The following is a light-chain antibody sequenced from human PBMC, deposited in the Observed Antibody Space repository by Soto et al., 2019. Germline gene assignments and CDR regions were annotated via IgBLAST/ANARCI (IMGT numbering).Light chain of an antibody. J-gene: IGKJ4*01. CDR1: QSVSSN. Sequence: ERVMTQSPGTLSVSPGERATLSCRASQSVSSNLAWYQQKPGQAPRLLIYGASSRATGIPARFSGSGSGTEFTLTISSLQSEDFAVYYCQQYNNCPLTFGGGTKVEIK. CDR2: GAS. CDR3: QQYNNCPLT. V-gene: IGKV3-15*01.